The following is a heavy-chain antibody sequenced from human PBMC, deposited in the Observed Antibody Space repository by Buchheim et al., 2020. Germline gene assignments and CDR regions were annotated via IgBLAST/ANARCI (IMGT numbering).Heavy chain of an antibody. D-gene: IGHD3-3*01. Sequence: QVQLQESGPGLVKPSQTLSLTCTVSGCSISSGDYYWSWIRQPPGKGLEWIGYIYYSGSTYYNPSLKSRVTISVYTSKNHFSLKLSSETAADTAVYYCAREYFNVFDFWSGSYGMDVWGQGTT. CDR1: GCSISSGDYY. V-gene: IGHV4-30-4*01. CDR3: AREYFNVFDFWSGSYGMDV. CDR2: IYYSGST. J-gene: IGHJ6*02.